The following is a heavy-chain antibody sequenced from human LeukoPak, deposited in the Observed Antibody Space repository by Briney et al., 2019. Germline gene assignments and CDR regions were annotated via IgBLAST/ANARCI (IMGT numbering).Heavy chain of an antibody. Sequence: ASVKVSCKTYGYTSTNYGMHWVRQAPRQSPEWMGWINTGNGNTKSSQKFQDRVTLTRDTSASTAYMELNSLSSDDTAVYYCARVPLSDASGHYYPHWGQGTLVTVSS. CDR2: INTGNGNT. V-gene: IGHV1-3*04. J-gene: IGHJ1*01. CDR1: GYTSTNYG. D-gene: IGHD3-22*01. CDR3: ARVPLSDASGHYYPH.